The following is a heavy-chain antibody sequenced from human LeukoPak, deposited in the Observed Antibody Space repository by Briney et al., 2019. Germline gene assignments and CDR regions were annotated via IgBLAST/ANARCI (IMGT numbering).Heavy chain of an antibody. Sequence: EASVKVSCKASGYTFTSYGISWVRQAPGQGLEWLGWISAYNGNTNYAQKLQGRVTMTTDTSTSTAYMELRSLRSDDTAVYYCARDLGLRPPGRFDPWGQGTLVTVSS. CDR3: ARDLGLRPPGRFDP. V-gene: IGHV1-18*01. J-gene: IGHJ5*02. CDR2: ISAYNGNT. D-gene: IGHD3-16*01. CDR1: GYTFTSYG.